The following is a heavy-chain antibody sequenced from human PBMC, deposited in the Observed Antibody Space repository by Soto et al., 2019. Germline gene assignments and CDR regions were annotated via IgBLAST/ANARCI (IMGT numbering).Heavy chain of an antibody. CDR3: AKYHMSTGSGWHYYYYGMDV. D-gene: IGHD6-19*01. J-gene: IGHJ6*02. CDR2: ISYDGSNK. CDR1: GFTFSSYG. Sequence: QVQLVESGGGVVQPGRSLRLSCAASGFTFSSYGMHWVRQAPGKGLEWVAVISYDGSNKYYADSVKGRFTISRDNSKNTLYLQMNSLRAEDTAVYYCAKYHMSTGSGWHYYYYGMDVWGQGTTVTVSS. V-gene: IGHV3-30*18.